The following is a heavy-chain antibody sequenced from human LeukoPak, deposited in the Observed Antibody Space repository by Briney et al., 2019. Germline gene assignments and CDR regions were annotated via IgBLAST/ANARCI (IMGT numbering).Heavy chain of an antibody. J-gene: IGHJ4*02. CDR1: GFTFSSYG. V-gene: IGHV3-30*18. CDR2: ISYGGSNK. D-gene: IGHD5-18*01. CDR3: AKDRSVYSYGYFDY. Sequence: PGRALRLSCAASGFTFSSYGMHWVRQAPGKGLEGVAVISYGGSNKYYADSVKGRFTISRDNSKNTLYLQMNSLRAEDTAVYYCAKDRSVYSYGYFDYWGQGTLVTVSS.